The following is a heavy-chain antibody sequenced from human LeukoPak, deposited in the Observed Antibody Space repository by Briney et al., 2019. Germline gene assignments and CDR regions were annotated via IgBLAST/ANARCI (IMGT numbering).Heavy chain of an antibody. J-gene: IGHJ4*02. Sequence: PGGSLRLSCAASGFTFSSYSMNWVRQAPGKGLEWVSSISSSSSHIYYADSVKGRFTISRDNAKNSLYLQMNSLRAEDTAVYYCARELVGANDYWGQGTLVTVSS. D-gene: IGHD1-26*01. V-gene: IGHV3-21*01. CDR1: GFTFSSYS. CDR3: ARELVGANDY. CDR2: ISSSSSHI.